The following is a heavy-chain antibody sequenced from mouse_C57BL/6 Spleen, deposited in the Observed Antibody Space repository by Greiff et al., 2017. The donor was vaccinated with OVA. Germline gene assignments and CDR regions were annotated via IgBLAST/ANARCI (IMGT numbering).Heavy chain of an antibody. D-gene: IGHD2-4*01. Sequence: VQLKESGGDLVKPGGSLKLSCAASGFTFSSYGMSWVRQTPDKRLEWVATISSGGSYTYYPDSVKGRFTISRDNAKNTLYLQMSSLKSEDTAMYYCASGDYDEGYWGQGTTLTVSS. J-gene: IGHJ2*01. V-gene: IGHV5-6*01. CDR1: GFTFSSYG. CDR2: ISSGGSYT. CDR3: ASGDYDEGY.